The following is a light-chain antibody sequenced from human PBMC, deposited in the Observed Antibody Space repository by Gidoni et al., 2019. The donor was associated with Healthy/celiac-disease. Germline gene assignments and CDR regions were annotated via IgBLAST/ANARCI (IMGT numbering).Light chain of an antibody. CDR2: AAS. Sequence: DIQMTQSPSSLSASVGDRVTINCRASQSISSYLNWYQQKPGKAPKLLIYAASSLQSGVPSRFSCSGSGTDFTLTISSLQPEDFATYYCQQSYTTPNTFGQGTKLEIK. J-gene: IGKJ2*01. V-gene: IGKV1-39*01. CDR1: QSISSY. CDR3: QQSYTTPNT.